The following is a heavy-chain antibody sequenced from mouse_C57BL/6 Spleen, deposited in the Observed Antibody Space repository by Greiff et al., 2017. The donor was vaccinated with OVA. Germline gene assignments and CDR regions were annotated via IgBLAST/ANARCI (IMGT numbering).Heavy chain of an antibody. CDR3: TRDYGSSYDWYFEV. Sequence: VQLQQSGTVLARPGASVKMSCKTSGYTFHSYWMHWVKQRPGQGLEWIGAIYPGNSDTSYNQKFKGKAKLTAVTSASTAYLELSSLTNEDSAVYDCTRDYGSSYDWYFEVWGTGTTVTVAS. V-gene: IGHV1-5*01. J-gene: IGHJ1*03. D-gene: IGHD1-1*01. CDR1: GYTFHSYW. CDR2: IYPGNSDT.